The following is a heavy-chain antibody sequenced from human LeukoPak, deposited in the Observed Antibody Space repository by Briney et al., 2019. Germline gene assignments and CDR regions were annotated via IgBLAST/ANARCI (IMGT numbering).Heavy chain of an antibody. D-gene: IGHD3-3*01. J-gene: IGHJ4*02. CDR3: AKHTIFGVVSYYFDY. CDR1: GFTVSSKH. CDR2: VYSGGTT. V-gene: IGHV3-53*01. Sequence: GGSLRLSCAASGFTVSSKHMTWVRQAPGKGLEWVSVVYSGGTTYYADSVKGRFTISRDNSKNTLYLQMNSLRAEDTAVYYCAKHTIFGVVSYYFDYWGQGTLVTVSS.